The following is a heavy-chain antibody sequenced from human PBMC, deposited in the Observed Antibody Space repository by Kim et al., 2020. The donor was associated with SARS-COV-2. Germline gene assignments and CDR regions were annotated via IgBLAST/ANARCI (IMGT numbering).Heavy chain of an antibody. Sequence: GGSLRLSCAASGFTFSSYAMTWVRQAPGKGLEWVSVISGGGGTTHYADSVRDRFTMSRDNSKNTLFLQMNSLRVDDTAVYYCARGPRGMLATGFFDYWGKRTQVPLSS. D-gene: IGHD1-1*01. V-gene: IGHV3-23*01. J-gene: IGHJ4*02. CDR1: GFTFSSYA. CDR3: ARGPRGMLATGFFDY. CDR2: ISGGGGTT.